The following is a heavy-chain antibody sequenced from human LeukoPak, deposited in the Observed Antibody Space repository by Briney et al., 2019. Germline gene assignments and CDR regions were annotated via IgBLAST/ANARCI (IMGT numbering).Heavy chain of an antibody. CDR2: SYTTGST. CDR1: GGSIGSYY. CDR3: ARSGGSGFQLDS. V-gene: IGHV4-4*07. D-gene: IGHD1-26*01. J-gene: IGHJ4*02. Sequence: SETLSLTCTVSGGSIGSYYWSWIRQPAGKGLEWIGRSYTTGSTNYNPSLKSRVTMSLDTSKNQLSLNLSSVTAADTAVYYCARSGGSGFQLDSWGRGTLVTVSS.